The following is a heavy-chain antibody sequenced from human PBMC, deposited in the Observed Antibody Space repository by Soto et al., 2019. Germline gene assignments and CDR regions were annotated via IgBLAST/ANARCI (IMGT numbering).Heavy chain of an antibody. CDR3: ARDPSYSGYDSIDY. V-gene: IGHV3-7*01. J-gene: IGHJ4*02. D-gene: IGHD5-12*01. Sequence: EVQLVESGGGLVQPGGSLRLSCAASGFTFSSYWMSWVRQAPGKGLEWVANIKQDGSEKYYVDSVKGRFTISRDNAKNSLYLQMNSLRAEDTAVYYCARDPSYSGYDSIDYWGQGTLVTVSS. CDR2: IKQDGSEK. CDR1: GFTFSSYW.